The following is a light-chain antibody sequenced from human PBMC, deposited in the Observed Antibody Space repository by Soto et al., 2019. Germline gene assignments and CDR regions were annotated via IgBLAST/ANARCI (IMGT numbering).Light chain of an antibody. CDR2: VAS. J-gene: IGKJ1*01. CDR3: QHYNNYSPT. CDR1: QSIATW. V-gene: IGKV1-5*01. Sequence: DIQMTQSPSTLSASVGDRVTITCRASQSIATWLAWYQQKPGKAPKLLIYVASSLGSGVPSRFSGSGSGTEFTLTISSLQPDDFATFYCQHYNNYSPTFGQGTKVEI.